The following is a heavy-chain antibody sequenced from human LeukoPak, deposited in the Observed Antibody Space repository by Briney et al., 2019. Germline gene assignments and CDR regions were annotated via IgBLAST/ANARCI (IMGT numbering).Heavy chain of an antibody. CDR2: IYYSGST. CDR3: ARGLRWDLTISGTSTFDY. Sequence: SETLSLTCSVSGVSIRSSSFYWGWLRQPPGKGLEWIGSIYYSGSTYYRPSLKSRVTMSADTSKNQFSLRLSSVTAADTAVYYCARGLRWDLTISGTSTFDYWGQGSLVTVSS. CDR1: GVSIRSSSFY. J-gene: IGHJ4*02. D-gene: IGHD1-26*01. V-gene: IGHV4-39*01.